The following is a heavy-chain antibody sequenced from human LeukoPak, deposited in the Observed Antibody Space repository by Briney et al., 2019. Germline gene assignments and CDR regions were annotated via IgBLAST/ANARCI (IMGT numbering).Heavy chain of an antibody. CDR1: GGTFSSYA. J-gene: IGHJ4*02. CDR3: GRAFSSGYGEGY. V-gene: IGHV1-69*04. Sequence: SVKVSCKASGGTFSSYAISWVRQAPGQGLEWMGRIIPILGIANYAQKFQGRVTITADKSTSTAYMELSSLRSEDTAVYYCGRAFSSGYGEGYWGQGTLVTVSS. D-gene: IGHD4-17*01. CDR2: IIPILGIA.